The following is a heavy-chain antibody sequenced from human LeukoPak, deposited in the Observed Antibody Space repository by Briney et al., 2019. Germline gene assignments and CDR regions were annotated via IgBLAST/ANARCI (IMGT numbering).Heavy chain of an antibody. D-gene: IGHD3-22*01. V-gene: IGHV1-2*02. CDR1: GYTFTGYY. J-gene: IGHJ4*02. Sequence: ASVKVSCKASGYTFTGYYMHWVRQAPGQGLEWMGWINPNSGGTNYAQKFQGRVTMTRDTSISTAYMELSRLRSDDTVVYYCARGMWDYYYDSSGYYYFDYWGQGTLVTVSS. CDR2: INPNSGGT. CDR3: ARGMWDYYYDSSGYYYFDY.